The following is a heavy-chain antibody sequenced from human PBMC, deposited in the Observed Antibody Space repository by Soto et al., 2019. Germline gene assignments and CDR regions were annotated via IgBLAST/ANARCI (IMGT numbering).Heavy chain of an antibody. V-gene: IGHV3-30-3*01. J-gene: IGHJ6*02. D-gene: IGHD2-15*01. Sequence: QVQLVGSGGGVVQPGRSLRLSCAASGFTFSSYAMHWVRQAPGKGLEWVAVISYDGSNKYYADSVKGRFTISRDNSKNTLYLQMNSLRAEDTAVYYCARERYCSGGSCYYGMDVWGQGTTVTVSS. CDR2: ISYDGSNK. CDR1: GFTFSSYA. CDR3: ARERYCSGGSCYYGMDV.